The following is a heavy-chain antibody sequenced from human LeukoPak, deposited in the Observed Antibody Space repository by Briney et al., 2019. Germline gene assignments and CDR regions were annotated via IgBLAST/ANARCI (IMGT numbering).Heavy chain of an antibody. CDR1: GGSISSYY. V-gene: IGHV4-59*12. Sequence: SETLSLTCTVSGGSISSYYWSWIRQPPGKGLEWIGYIYYSGSTNYNPSLKSRVTMSVDTSKNQFSLKLSSVTAADTAVYYCARDRPAWYWFDPWGQGTLVTVSS. CDR3: ARDRPAWYWFDP. D-gene: IGHD2-8*02. J-gene: IGHJ5*02. CDR2: IYYSGST.